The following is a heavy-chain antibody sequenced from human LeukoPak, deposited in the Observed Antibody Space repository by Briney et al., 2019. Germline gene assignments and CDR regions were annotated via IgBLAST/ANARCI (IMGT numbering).Heavy chain of an antibody. CDR1: GYTFTGYY. J-gene: IGHJ4*02. Sequence: ASVKVSCKASGYTFTGYYMHWVRQAPGQGLEWMGWINPNSGGTNYAQKFQGRVTVTRDTSISTAYMEVTRLKSDDTAIYYCARDFFSEITYHGEIAYFDQWGPGTLVSVSS. CDR3: ARDFFSEITYHGEIAYFDQ. D-gene: IGHD3-16*01. CDR2: INPNSGGT. V-gene: IGHV1-2*02.